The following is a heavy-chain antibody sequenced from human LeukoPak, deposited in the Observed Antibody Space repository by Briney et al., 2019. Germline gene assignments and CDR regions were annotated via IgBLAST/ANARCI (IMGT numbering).Heavy chain of an antibody. J-gene: IGHJ4*02. Sequence: PGRSLRLSCAASGFTFSSYAMHWVRQAPGKGLEWVAVISYDGSNKYYADSVKGRFTISRDNSKNTLYLQMNSLRAEDTAVYYCARDSDCSSTSCYYPPDYWGQGTLVTVSS. V-gene: IGHV3-30-3*01. CDR3: ARDSDCSSTSCYYPPDY. CDR1: GFTFSSYA. D-gene: IGHD2-2*01. CDR2: ISYDGSNK.